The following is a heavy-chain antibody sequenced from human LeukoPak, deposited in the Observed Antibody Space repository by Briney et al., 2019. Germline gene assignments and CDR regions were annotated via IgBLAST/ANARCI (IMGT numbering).Heavy chain of an antibody. V-gene: IGHV3-21*01. Sequence: GGSLRLSCAASGFTFSSYSMNWVRQAPGKGLEWVSSISSSRSYIYYADSVKGRFTISRDNAKNSLYLQMNSLRAEDTAVYYCARDALIGPPFYDSSGYYYAHDAFDIWGQGTMVTVSS. CDR3: ARDALIGPPFYDSSGYYYAHDAFDI. CDR2: ISSSRSYI. J-gene: IGHJ3*02. D-gene: IGHD3-22*01. CDR1: GFTFSSYS.